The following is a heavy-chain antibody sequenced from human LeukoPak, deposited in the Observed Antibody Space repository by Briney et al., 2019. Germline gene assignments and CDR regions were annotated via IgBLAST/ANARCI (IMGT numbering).Heavy chain of an antibody. V-gene: IGHV3-15*01. CDR3: TTNPYSSSWLAGAFAV. CDR1: GFTLSNAW. CDR2: IKSNSNGGTI. J-gene: IGHJ3*01. D-gene: IGHD6-13*01. Sequence: SGGSLRLSCAASGFTLSNAWMSWVRQAPGKGLEWVGRIKSNSNGGTIDYAAPVKGRFTISRDDPKNTLYLQMNSLKTEDTGVYYCTTNPYSSSWLAGAFAVWGQGTVVSVSS.